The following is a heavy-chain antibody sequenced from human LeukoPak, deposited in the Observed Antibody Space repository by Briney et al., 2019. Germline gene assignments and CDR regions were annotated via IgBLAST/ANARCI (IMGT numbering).Heavy chain of an antibody. Sequence: ASVKVSCKASGYTFTSYYMHWVRHAPGQGLELMGIINPSVGSTTYAQELQGRVTMTRDTSTSTVYMELSSLRSEDTAVYYCAKEGVLAARPFDYWGQGTLVTVSS. CDR2: INPSVGST. CDR3: AKEGVLAARPFDY. V-gene: IGHV1-46*04. CDR1: GYTFTSYY. D-gene: IGHD6-6*01. J-gene: IGHJ4*02.